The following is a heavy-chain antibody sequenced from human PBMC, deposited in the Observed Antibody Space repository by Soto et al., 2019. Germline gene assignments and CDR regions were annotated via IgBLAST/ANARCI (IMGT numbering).Heavy chain of an antibody. CDR3: ARVKYSSSRPYWYFDL. CDR1: GYTFTGYY. J-gene: IGHJ2*01. CDR2: INPNSGGT. D-gene: IGHD6-6*01. Sequence: QVQLVQSGAEVKKPGASVKVSCKASGYTFTGYYMHWVRQAPGQGLEWMGWINPNSGGTNYAQKFQGRVTMTRDTSISTAYVELSRLRSDDTAVYYCARVKYSSSRPYWYFDLWGRGTLVTVSS. V-gene: IGHV1-2*02.